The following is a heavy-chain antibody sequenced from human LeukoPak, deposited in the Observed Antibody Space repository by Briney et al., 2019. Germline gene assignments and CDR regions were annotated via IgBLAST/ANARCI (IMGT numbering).Heavy chain of an antibody. V-gene: IGHV3-30*02. J-gene: IGHJ4*02. Sequence: PGGSLRLSCAASGFTFSSYGMHWVRQAPGKGLEWVAFIRYDGSNKYYADSVKGRSTISRDNSKNTLYLQMNSLRAEDTAVYYCAKAGHGSGSYSHFDYWGQGTLVTVSS. D-gene: IGHD3-10*01. CDR3: AKAGHGSGSYSHFDY. CDR2: IRYDGSNK. CDR1: GFTFSSYG.